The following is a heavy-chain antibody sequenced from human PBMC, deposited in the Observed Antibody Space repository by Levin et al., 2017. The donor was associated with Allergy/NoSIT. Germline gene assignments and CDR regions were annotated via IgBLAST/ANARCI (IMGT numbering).Heavy chain of an antibody. CDR2: IYPGDSDT. CDR1: GYSFTSYW. Sequence: GESLKISCKGSGYSFTSYWIGWVRQMPGKGLEWMGIIYPGDSDTRYSPSFQGQVTISADKSISTAYLQWSSLRASDTAMYYCARPGYCGGDCYSGPYFDYWGQGTLVTVSS. D-gene: IGHD2-21*02. J-gene: IGHJ4*02. CDR3: ARPGYCGGDCYSGPYFDY. V-gene: IGHV5-51*01.